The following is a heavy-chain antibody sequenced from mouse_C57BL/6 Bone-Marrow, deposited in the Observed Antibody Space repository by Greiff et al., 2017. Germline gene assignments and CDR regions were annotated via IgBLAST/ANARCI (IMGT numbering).Heavy chain of an antibody. CDR3: VRSPPTYYSNYVWFAY. J-gene: IGHJ3*01. CDR1: GFTFNTYA. D-gene: IGHD2-5*01. V-gene: IGHV10-3*01. Sequence: EVKLLESGGGLVQPKGSLKLSCAASGFTFNTYAMHWVRQAPGKGLEWVARIRSKSSNYATYYADSVKDRFTISRDDSQSMLYLQMNNLKTEDTAMYYCVRSPPTYYSNYVWFAYWGQGTLVTVSA. CDR2: IRSKSSNYAT.